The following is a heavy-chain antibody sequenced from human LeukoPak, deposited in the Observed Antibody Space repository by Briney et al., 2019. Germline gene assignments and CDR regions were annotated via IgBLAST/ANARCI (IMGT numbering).Heavy chain of an antibody. V-gene: IGHV4-34*01. CDR1: GGSFSGYY. CDR2: INHSGST. CDR3: ARAGVIVVVPAAMLSYWFDP. J-gene: IGHJ5*02. Sequence: SETLSLTCAVYGGSFSGYYWSWIRQPPGKGLEWIGEINHSGSTNYNPSLKSRVTISVDTSKNQFSLNLSSVTAADTAVYYCARAGVIVVVPAAMLSYWFDPWGQGTLVTVSS. D-gene: IGHD2-2*01.